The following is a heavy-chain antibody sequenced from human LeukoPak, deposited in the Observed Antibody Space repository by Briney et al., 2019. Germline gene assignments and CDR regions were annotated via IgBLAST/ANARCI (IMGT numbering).Heavy chain of an antibody. CDR2: INPSGGST. CDR3: ASEYSSSQIGFEY. Sequence: ASVKVSCKASGYTFTSYYMHWVRQAPGQGLEWMGIINPSGGSTSYAQKFQGRVTITRETSTSTVYMALSSLRSEDTAVYYCASEYSSSQIGFEYWGQGTLVTVSS. CDR1: GYTFTSYY. J-gene: IGHJ4*02. V-gene: IGHV1-46*01. D-gene: IGHD6-13*01.